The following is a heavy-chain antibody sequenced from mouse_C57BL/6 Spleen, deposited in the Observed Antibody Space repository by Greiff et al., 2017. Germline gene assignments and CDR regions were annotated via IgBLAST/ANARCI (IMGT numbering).Heavy chain of an antibody. Sequence: EVMLVESEGGLVQPGSSMKLSCTASGFTFSDYYMAWVRQVPEKGLEWVANINYDGSSTYYLDSFKSRFIISRDNAKNILYLQMSSLKSEDTATYDCARDRGLGYDLLIGAMDYWGQGTSVTVSS. CDR1: GFTFSDYY. V-gene: IGHV5-16*01. J-gene: IGHJ4*01. CDR3: ARDRGLGYDLLIGAMDY. CDR2: INYDGSST. D-gene: IGHD2-2*01.